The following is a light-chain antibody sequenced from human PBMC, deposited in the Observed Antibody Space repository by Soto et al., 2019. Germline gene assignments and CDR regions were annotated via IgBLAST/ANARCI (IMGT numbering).Light chain of an antibody. CDR2: GAS. Sequence: EIVMTQSPGTLSLSPGERATLSCMASQSVSSNLAWYQQKPGQAPRLLIYGASTRATGVPARFSGSRSGPEFTLTINSLQSEDFAIYYYQPYNNWPLTFGGGTKVDI. V-gene: IGKV3-15*01. CDR3: QPYNNWPLT. J-gene: IGKJ4*01. CDR1: QSVSSN.